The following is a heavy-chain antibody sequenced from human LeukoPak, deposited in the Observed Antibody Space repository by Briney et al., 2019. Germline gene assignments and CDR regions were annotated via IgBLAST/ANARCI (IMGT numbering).Heavy chain of an antibody. Sequence: SETLSLTCAVYGGSFSGYYWSWIRQPPEKGLEWIGEITDSGSTKYNSSLKSRVTISVDTSKNQFSLNLRSLTAADTAVYYCARGLASGYPPIPFDYWGQGTLVTVSS. CDR1: GGSFSGYY. D-gene: IGHD3-3*01. CDR2: ITDSGST. V-gene: IGHV4-34*01. J-gene: IGHJ4*02. CDR3: ARGLASGYPPIPFDY.